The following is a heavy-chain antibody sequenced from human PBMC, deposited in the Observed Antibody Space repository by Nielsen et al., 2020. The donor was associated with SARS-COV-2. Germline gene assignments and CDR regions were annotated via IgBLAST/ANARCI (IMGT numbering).Heavy chain of an antibody. D-gene: IGHD1-1*01. J-gene: IGHJ6*02. CDR3: ARRGHYRLERGIHYYYYGMDV. CDR2: INHSGST. Sequence: WIRQPPGKGLEWIGEINHSGSTNYNPSLKSRVTISVDTSKNQFSLKLSSVTAADTAVYYCARRGHYRLERGIHYYYYGMDVWGQGTTVTVSS. V-gene: IGHV4-34*01.